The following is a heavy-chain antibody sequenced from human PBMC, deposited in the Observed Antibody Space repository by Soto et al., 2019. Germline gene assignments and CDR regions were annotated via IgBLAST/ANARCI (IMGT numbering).Heavy chain of an antibody. Sequence: PGGSLRLSCAASGFTFSSYEMNWVRQAPGKGLEWVSYISSSGSTIYYADSVKGRFTISRDNAKNSLYLQMNSLRAEDTAVYYCARVDTDILTGYYTFDYWGQGTLVTVSS. CDR2: ISSSGSTI. CDR3: ARVDTDILTGYYTFDY. CDR1: GFTFSSYE. V-gene: IGHV3-48*03. J-gene: IGHJ4*02. D-gene: IGHD3-9*01.